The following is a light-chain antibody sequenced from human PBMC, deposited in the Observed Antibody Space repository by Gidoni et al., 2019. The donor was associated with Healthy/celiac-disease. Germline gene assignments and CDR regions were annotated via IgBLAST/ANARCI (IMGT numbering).Light chain of an antibody. CDR3: QQYNNWPPVT. Sequence: EILMTQSPATLSLSPGERATLSCRASQSVSSNLAWYQQKPGQAPRLLIYGASTRATGIPARLSGSGSGTEFTLTISSLQYEDFAVYYCQQYNNWPPVTFGQGTKLEIK. CDR2: GAS. J-gene: IGKJ2*01. CDR1: QSVSSN. V-gene: IGKV3-15*01.